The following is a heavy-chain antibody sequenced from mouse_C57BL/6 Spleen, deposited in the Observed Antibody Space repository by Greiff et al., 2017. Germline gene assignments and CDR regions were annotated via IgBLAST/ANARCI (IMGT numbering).Heavy chain of an antibody. Sequence: QVQLKQSGAELVRPGASVTLSCKASGYTFTDYEMHWVKQTPVHGLEWIGAIDPEAGGTAYNQKFKGKAILTADKSSSTAYMELRSLTSEDSAVYYCTRSDGYYWGQVTTLTVAS. J-gene: IGHJ2*01. V-gene: IGHV1-15*01. CDR3: TRSDGYY. CDR1: GYTFTDYE. CDR2: IDPEAGGT. D-gene: IGHD2-3*01.